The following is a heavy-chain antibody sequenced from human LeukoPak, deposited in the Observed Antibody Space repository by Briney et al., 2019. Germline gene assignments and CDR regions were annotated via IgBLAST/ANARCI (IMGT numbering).Heavy chain of an antibody. CDR2: INPNSGGT. Sequence: ASVKVSCKASGYTFTGYYMHWVRQAPGQGLEWMGWINPNSGGTNYAQKFQGRVTMTRDTSISTAYMELSRLRSDDAAVYYCARVPDGYKYRSLFDYWGQGTLVTVSS. J-gene: IGHJ4*02. D-gene: IGHD5-24*01. V-gene: IGHV1-2*02. CDR3: ARVPDGYKYRSLFDY. CDR1: GYTFTGYY.